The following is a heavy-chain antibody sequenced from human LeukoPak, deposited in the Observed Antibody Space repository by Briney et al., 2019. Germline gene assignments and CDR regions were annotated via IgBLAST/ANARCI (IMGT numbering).Heavy chain of an antibody. V-gene: IGHV1-18*01. CDR1: GYTFTSYG. CDR2: ISAYNGNI. J-gene: IGHJ3*02. CDR3: ARDHSSSWYYGAFDI. Sequence: ASVKVSCKASGYTFTSYGISWVRQAPRQGLEWMGWISAYNGNINYAQKLQGRVTMTTDTSTSTAYMELRSLRSDDTAVYYCARDHSSSWYYGAFDIWGQGTMVTVSS. D-gene: IGHD6-13*01.